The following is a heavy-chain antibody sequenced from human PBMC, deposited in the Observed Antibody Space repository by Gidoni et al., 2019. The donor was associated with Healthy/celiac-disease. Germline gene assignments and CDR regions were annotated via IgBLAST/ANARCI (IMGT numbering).Heavy chain of an antibody. CDR3: AREGCSGGSCYNWFDS. Sequence: HVQLQESGPGLVKPSQTLSLTCTLSGGSISSGGYYWSWIRQHPGKGLEWIGYIYYSGSTYYNPSLKSRVTISVDTSKNQFSLKLSSVTAADTAVYYCAREGCSGGSCYNWFDSWGQGTLVTVSS. CDR1: GGSISSGGYY. V-gene: IGHV4-31*03. J-gene: IGHJ5*01. D-gene: IGHD2-15*01. CDR2: IYYSGST.